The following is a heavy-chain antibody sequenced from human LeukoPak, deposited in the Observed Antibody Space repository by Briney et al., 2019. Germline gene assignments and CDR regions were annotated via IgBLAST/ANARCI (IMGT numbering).Heavy chain of an antibody. CDR2: INHSGST. Sequence: SETLSLTCAVYGGSFSGYYWSWIRQPPGKGLEWIGEINHSGSTNYNPSLKSRVTISVDTSKNQFSLKLSSVTAADTAVYYCARARFRRALWFGEPNYYYYMDVGGKGTTVTISS. CDR3: ARARFRRALWFGEPNYYYYMDV. D-gene: IGHD3-10*01. V-gene: IGHV4-34*01. J-gene: IGHJ6*03. CDR1: GGSFSGYY.